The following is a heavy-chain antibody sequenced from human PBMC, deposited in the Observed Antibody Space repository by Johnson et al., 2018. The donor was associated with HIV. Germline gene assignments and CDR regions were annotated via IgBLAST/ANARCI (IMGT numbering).Heavy chain of an antibody. Sequence: VQLVESGGGLVQPGGSLRLSCAVSGFTVSSNYITWVRQAPGKGLEWISAIYSGGDTYYADSVKGRFTISRDDSKNTLYLQMNRLTAEDTAVYYCARAPGFSRAFDIWGQGTMVTVSS. J-gene: IGHJ3*02. D-gene: IGHD3-10*01. CDR2: IYSGGDT. V-gene: IGHV3-66*01. CDR1: GFTVSSNY. CDR3: ARAPGFSRAFDI.